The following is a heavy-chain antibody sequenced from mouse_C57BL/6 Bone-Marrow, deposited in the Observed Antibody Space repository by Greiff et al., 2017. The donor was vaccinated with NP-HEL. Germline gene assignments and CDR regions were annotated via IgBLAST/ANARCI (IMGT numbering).Heavy chain of an antibody. Sequence: VQLQQPGAELVRPGTSVKLSCKASGYTFTSYWMPWVKQRPGQGLEWIGVIDPSDSYTNYNQKFKGKATLTVDTSSSTAYMQLSSLTSEDSAVYYCARLYYYGSRPYYFDYWGQGTTLTVAS. J-gene: IGHJ2*01. CDR1: GYTFTSYW. CDR2: IDPSDSYT. CDR3: ARLYYYGSRPYYFDY. D-gene: IGHD1-1*01. V-gene: IGHV1-59*01.